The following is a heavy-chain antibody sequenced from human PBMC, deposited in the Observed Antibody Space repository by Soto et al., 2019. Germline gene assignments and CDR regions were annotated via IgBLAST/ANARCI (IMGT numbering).Heavy chain of an antibody. V-gene: IGHV3-72*01. D-gene: IGHD6-13*01. J-gene: IGHJ4*01. CDR1: GFTFSDHY. CDR3: TRDDPLAPGTLDY. CDR2: IRNKANRYTT. Sequence: PGGSLRLSCAASGFTFSDHYMDWVRQAPGKGLEWVGRIRNKANRYTTGYAASVKGRFTISRDDSRSSLYLQMNSLQTEDTAVYYWTRDDPLAPGTLDYWGQGALVTVSS.